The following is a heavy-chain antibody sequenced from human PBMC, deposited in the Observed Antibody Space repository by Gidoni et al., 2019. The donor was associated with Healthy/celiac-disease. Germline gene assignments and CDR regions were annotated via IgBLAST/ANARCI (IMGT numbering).Heavy chain of an antibody. V-gene: IGHV4-34*01. J-gene: IGHJ6*02. D-gene: IGHD3-9*01. CDR1: GCSFSGYY. Sequence: QVQLPPWGAGLLKPSATLSLTCAVYGCSFSGYYWGWIRQPPGKGLAWIGEINHSGSTNDNPSLKSRVNISVDTSKNQVALKLSSVTAADTAVYYCARGGSRGVLRYLDWLGGMDVWGQGTTVTVSS. CDR3: ARGGSRGVLRYLDWLGGMDV. CDR2: INHSGST.